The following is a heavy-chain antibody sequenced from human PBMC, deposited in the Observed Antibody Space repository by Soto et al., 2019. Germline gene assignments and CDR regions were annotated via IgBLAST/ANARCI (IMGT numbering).Heavy chain of an antibody. CDR1: CGSISSGDYS. Sequence: SETLSLTCTFSCGSISSGDYSWSWLRQPPGQGLEWIGYVYYSGSTYYNPSLKSRVTISVDTSKNQFSLKLSSVTAADTAVYYCARGLRDRGVIKRWAPDYYGMDVWGQGTTVTVSS. J-gene: IGHJ6*02. V-gene: IGHV4-30-4*01. CDR3: ARGLRDRGVIKRWAPDYYGMDV. CDR2: VYYSGST. D-gene: IGHD3-10*01.